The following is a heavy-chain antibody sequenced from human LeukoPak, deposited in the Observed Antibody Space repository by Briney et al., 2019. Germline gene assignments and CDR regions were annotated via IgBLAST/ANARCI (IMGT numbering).Heavy chain of an antibody. V-gene: IGHV4-39*01. J-gene: IGHJ5*02. Sequence: SETLSLTCTVSGGSISSSSYYWGWIRQPPGKGLEWIGSIYYSGSTYYNPSLKSRVTISVDTSKNQFSLKLSSVTAADTAVYYCARHRRSLRYYDSSGYLPSWFDLWGQGTLVTVSS. CDR1: GGSISSSSYY. D-gene: IGHD3-22*01. CDR2: IYYSGST. CDR3: ARHRRSLRYYDSSGYLPSWFDL.